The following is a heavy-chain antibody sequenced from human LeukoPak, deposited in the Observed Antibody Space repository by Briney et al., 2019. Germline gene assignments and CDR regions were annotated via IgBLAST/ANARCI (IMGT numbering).Heavy chain of an antibody. V-gene: IGHV6-1*01. CDR1: RDSVSSNSAA. CDR2: TYYRSKRYN. CDR3: ARVGHARYCSSTSCFRHFDY. Sequence: SQTLSLTCAISRDSVSSNSAAWNWIRQSPSRGLEWLGRTYYRSKRYNDYAVSVKSRITINPDTSKNQFSLQLNSVTPEDTAVYYCARVGHARYCSSTSCFRHFDYWGQGTLVTVSS. D-gene: IGHD2-2*01. J-gene: IGHJ4*02.